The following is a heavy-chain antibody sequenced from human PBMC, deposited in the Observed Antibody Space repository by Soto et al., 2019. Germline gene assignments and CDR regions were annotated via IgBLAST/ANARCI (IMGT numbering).Heavy chain of an antibody. CDR1: GFTFSTYW. J-gene: IGHJ4*02. CDR3: ARDRGYSIFDY. CDR2: TNQDESEK. D-gene: IGHD3-22*01. V-gene: IGHV3-7*01. Sequence: GGSLRLSCAASGFTFSTYWMSWVRQAPGKGLEWVANTNQDESEKNYVDSVKGRFTISRDNAKNSLYLQVNSLRAEDTAVYYCARDRGYSIFDYWGQGTLVTVSS.